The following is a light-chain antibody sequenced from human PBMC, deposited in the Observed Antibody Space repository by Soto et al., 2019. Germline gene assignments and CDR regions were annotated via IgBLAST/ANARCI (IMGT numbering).Light chain of an antibody. J-gene: IGKJ1*01. CDR1: QSVSSSY. CDR3: RLYNNWPPCT. CDR2: GAS. Sequence: EILLMHSPGTLCLSPGERATLSCSAIQSVSSSYLAWYQQKPRQAPRLLIYGASTRATGIPARFSSSGSGTEFALTISSLQSEDFAGYYCRLYNNWPPCTFGQGTQVDIK. V-gene: IGKV3-15*01.